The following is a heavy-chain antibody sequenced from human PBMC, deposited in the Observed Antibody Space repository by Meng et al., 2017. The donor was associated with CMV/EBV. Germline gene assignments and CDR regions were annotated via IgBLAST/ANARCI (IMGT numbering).Heavy chain of an antibody. CDR3: ARLSSHYDFWSGFYVGGGFDM. D-gene: IGHD3-3*01. J-gene: IGHJ3*02. CDR2: IYPGDSDT. CDR1: GYSFTNYW. V-gene: IGHV5-51*01. Sequence: GGSLRLSCKASGYSFTNYWIGWVRQMPGKGLEWMGIIYPGDSDTRYSPSFQGQVTISADNSISTAYLQWWSSLKASDTAMYYCARLSSHYDFWSGFYVGGGFDMWGQGTMVTVSS.